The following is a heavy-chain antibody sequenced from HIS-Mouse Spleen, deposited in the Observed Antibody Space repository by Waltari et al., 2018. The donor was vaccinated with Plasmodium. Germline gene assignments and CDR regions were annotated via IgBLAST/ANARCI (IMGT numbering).Heavy chain of an antibody. J-gene: IGHJ4*02. V-gene: IGHV3-21*01. CDR3: ARDRSAAALLGY. CDR2: ISSSSSYI. CDR1: GFTFSSYS. D-gene: IGHD6-13*01. Sequence: EVQLVESGGGLVKPGGSLRLSCAASGFTFSSYSMNWVRQAPGKGLEWVSSISSSSSYIYYAASVKGRFTISRDNAKNSLYLQMNSLRAEDTAVYYCARDRSAAALLGYWGQGTLVTVSS.